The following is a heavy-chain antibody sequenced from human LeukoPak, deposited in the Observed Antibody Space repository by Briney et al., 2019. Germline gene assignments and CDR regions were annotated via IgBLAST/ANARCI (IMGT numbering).Heavy chain of an antibody. Sequence: GGFLRLSCAASGFTFSSYGMHWVRQAPGKGLEWVAVISYDGSNKYYADSVKGRFTISRDNSKNSLYLQMNSLRAEDTAVYYCARDSSSWDYYFDYWGQGTLVTVSS. CDR1: GFTFSSYG. CDR3: ARDSSSWDYYFDY. V-gene: IGHV3-30*03. CDR2: ISYDGSNK. D-gene: IGHD6-13*01. J-gene: IGHJ4*02.